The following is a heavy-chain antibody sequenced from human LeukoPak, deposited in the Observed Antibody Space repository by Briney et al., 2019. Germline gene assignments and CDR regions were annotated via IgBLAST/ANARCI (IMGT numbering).Heavy chain of an antibody. V-gene: IGHV3-21*01. Sequence: GGSLRLSCAASGLTFSSYSMNWVRQAPGKGLEWVSYISSSSSYIYYADSVKGRFTISRDNAKNSLYLQMNSLRAEDTAVYYCARAEMRFGELSRYGMDVWGQGTTVTVSS. CDR2: ISSSSSYI. CDR1: GLTFSSYS. J-gene: IGHJ6*02. CDR3: ARAEMRFGELSRYGMDV. D-gene: IGHD3-10*01.